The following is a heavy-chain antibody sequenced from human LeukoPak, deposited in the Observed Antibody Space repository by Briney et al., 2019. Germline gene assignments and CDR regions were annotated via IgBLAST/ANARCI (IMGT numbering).Heavy chain of an antibody. CDR2: IIPIFGTA. V-gene: IGHV1-69*05. Sequence: SVKVSCKASGYTFTSYGISWVRQAPGQGLEWMGGIIPIFGTANYAQKFQGRVTITTDESTSTAYMELSSLRSEDTAVYYCARDRAYGDYVFDYWGQGTLVTVSS. CDR3: ARDRAYGDYVFDY. CDR1: GYTFTSYG. D-gene: IGHD4-17*01. J-gene: IGHJ4*02.